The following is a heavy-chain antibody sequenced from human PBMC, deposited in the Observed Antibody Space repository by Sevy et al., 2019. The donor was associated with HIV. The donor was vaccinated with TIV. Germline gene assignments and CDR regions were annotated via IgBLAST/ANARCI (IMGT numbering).Heavy chain of an antibody. CDR3: ARVARFLEWLFRDSTPPHYFDY. CDR2: LYHSGSP. V-gene: IGHV4-38-2*02. D-gene: IGHD3-3*01. Sequence: SETLSLTCTVSGYSISSGYYWGWIRQPPGKGLEWIGSLYHSGSPYYNTSLQSRVTISVDTSKNQFSLKLSPVTAADTAVYFCARVARFLEWLFRDSTPPHYFDYWGQGTLVTVSS. CDR1: GYSISSGYY. J-gene: IGHJ4*02.